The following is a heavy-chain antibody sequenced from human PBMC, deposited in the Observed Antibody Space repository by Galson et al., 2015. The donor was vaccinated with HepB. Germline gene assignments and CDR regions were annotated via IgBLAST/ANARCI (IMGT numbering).Heavy chain of an antibody. J-gene: IGHJ4*02. CDR1: GGSFSGYY. D-gene: IGHD3-16*02. CDR2: INHSGST. CDR3: ARGLRGNNHSKNRNTWPRPYYFDY. V-gene: IGHV4-34*01. Sequence: SETLSLTCAVYGGSFSGYYWSWIRQPPGKGLEWIGEINHSGSTNYNPSLKSRVTISVDTSKNQFSLKLSSVTAADTAVYYCARGLRGNNHSKNRNTWPRPYYFDYWGQGTLVTVSS.